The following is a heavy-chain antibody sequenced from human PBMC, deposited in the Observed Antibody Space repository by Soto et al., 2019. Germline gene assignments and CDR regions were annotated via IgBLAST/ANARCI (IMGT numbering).Heavy chain of an antibody. J-gene: IGHJ4*02. CDR2: IWYDGSNK. CDR1: GFTFSSYG. Sequence: PGGSLRLSCAASGFTFSSYGMHWVRQAPGKGLEWVAVIWYDGSNKYYADSVKGRFTISRDNFKNTLYLQMNSLRAEDTAVYYCARDRQQLVEDRFDYWGQGTLVTVSS. V-gene: IGHV3-33*01. CDR3: ARDRQQLVEDRFDY. D-gene: IGHD6-13*01.